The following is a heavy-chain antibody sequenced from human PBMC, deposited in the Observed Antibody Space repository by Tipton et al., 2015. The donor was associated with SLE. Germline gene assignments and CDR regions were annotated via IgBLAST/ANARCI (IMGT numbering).Heavy chain of an antibody. Sequence: SLRLSCAASGFTFSSYATSWVRQAPGKGLEWVSAISGSGGSTYYADSVKGRFTISRDNSKNTLYLQMNSLRAEDTAVYYCARDINSSGWCSYYYMDVWGKGTTVTVSS. CDR2: ISGSGGST. CDR3: ARDINSSGWCSYYYMDV. CDR1: GFTFSSYA. V-gene: IGHV3-23*01. D-gene: IGHD6-19*01. J-gene: IGHJ6*03.